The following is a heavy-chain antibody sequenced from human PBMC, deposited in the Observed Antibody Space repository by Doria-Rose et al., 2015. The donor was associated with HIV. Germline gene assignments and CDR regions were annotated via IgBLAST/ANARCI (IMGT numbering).Heavy chain of an antibody. CDR3: AKVQWDIVVAVAAASDSGLVLED. CDR2: ISASGGNT. J-gene: IGHJ4*02. CDR1: GFTFSSYA. Sequence: GGSLRLSCAASGFTFSSYAMSWVRQAPGKGLEWVSAISASGGNTHYADSVKGRFTISRDNSKNTLYLQMNSLRAEDTAVYYCAKVQWDIVVAVAAASDSGLVLEDWGQGTLVTVSS. D-gene: IGHD2-15*01. V-gene: IGHV3-23*01.